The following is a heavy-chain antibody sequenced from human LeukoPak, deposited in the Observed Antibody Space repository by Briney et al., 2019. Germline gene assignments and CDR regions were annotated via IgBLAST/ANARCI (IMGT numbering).Heavy chain of an antibody. CDR2: INPNSGGT. D-gene: IGHD2-2*01. Sequence: VASVKVSCKASGYTFTGYYMHWVRQAPGQGLEWMGWINPNSGGTNYAQKFQGRVTMTRDTSISTAYMELSRLRSGDTAVYYCASRSGYCSSTSCYEWYDYYYGMDAWGQGTTVTVSS. CDR1: GYTFTGYY. V-gene: IGHV1-2*02. J-gene: IGHJ6*02. CDR3: ASRSGYCSSTSCYEWYDYYYGMDA.